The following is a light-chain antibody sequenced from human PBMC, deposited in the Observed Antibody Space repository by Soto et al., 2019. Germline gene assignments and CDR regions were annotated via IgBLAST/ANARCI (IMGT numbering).Light chain of an antibody. Sequence: DIQMTQSPSTLSASLGYRLSITFRASQSISSWLAWYQQKPGKAPKLLIYDASSLESGVPSRFSGSGSGTEFTLTISSLQPDDFATYYCQQYNTYPWTFGQGTKVDIK. CDR2: DAS. V-gene: IGKV1-5*01. J-gene: IGKJ1*01. CDR3: QQYNTYPWT. CDR1: QSISSW.